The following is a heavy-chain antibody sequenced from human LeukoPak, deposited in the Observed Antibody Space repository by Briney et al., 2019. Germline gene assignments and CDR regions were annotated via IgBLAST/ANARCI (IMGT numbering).Heavy chain of an antibody. J-gene: IGHJ4*01. CDR3: AKSYGDYLGYFDS. CDR1: GFTFSSCA. D-gene: IGHD4-17*01. Sequence: PGGSLRLSCAASGFTFSSCAMSWVRQAPGKGLEWVSGISDGGGTTNYADAVKGRFTISRDKSKNTLFLQMNSLRAEDTAVYYCAKSYGDYLGYFDSWGEGSPATVPS. CDR2: ISDGGGTT. V-gene: IGHV3-23*01.